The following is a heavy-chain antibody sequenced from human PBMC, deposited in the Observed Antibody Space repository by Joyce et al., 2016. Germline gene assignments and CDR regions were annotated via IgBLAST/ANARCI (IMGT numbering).Heavy chain of an antibody. Sequence: QVQLQQWGAGLLKPSETLSLTCAVYGESFRVYYWVWIRQPPGKGLEWIGEINQRGSSNYNPSLKSRIIMSMDTSKNQFSLKLSSVTAADTAVYYCARIEGLLPTPNIWGQGTLVTVSS. J-gene: IGHJ4*02. CDR3: ARIEGLLPTPNI. CDR2: INQRGSS. CDR1: GESFRVYY. V-gene: IGHV4-34*01. D-gene: IGHD3-22*01.